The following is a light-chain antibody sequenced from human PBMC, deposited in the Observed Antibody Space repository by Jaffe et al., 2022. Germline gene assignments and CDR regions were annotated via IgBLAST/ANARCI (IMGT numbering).Light chain of an antibody. Sequence: SYDLSQPPSVSVFLGQTASITCSGDKVGDKYVCWYQQKPGQSPVLVIYQDNKRPSGIPERFSGSNSGNTATLTISGTQAVDEADYYCQAWDSRTYVVFGGGTKLTVL. CDR2: QDN. V-gene: IGLV3-1*01. J-gene: IGLJ2*01. CDR1: KVGDKY. CDR3: QAWDSRTYVV.